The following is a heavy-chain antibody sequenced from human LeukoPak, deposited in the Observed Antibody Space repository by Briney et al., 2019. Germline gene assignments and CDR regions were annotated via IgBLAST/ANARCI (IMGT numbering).Heavy chain of an antibody. CDR1: GYSISSGYY. Sequence: SETLSLTCTVSGYSISSGYYWGWIRQPPGKGLEWIGSIYHSGSTYYNPSLKSRVTISVDTSKNQFSLKLSSVTAADTAVYYCARSVAYCYDSSGYYVLDYWGQGTLVTVSS. D-gene: IGHD3-22*01. CDR3: ARSVAYCYDSSGYYVLDY. J-gene: IGHJ4*02. CDR2: IYHSGST. V-gene: IGHV4-38-2*02.